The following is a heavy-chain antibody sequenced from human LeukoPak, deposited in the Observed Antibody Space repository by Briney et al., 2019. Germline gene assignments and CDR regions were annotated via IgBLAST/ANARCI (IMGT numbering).Heavy chain of an antibody. Sequence: GGSLRLSCAASEFSVSHNYMSWVRQAPGKGLEWVSVIHSDGTTHYADSVKGRFTISRDNSKNTLYLQMNSLRVEDTAMYYCARETGYSTSWYAYCFDYWGQGTLVTVAS. CDR1: EFSVSHNY. CDR2: IHSDGTT. V-gene: IGHV3-53*01. J-gene: IGHJ4*02. D-gene: IGHD6-13*01. CDR3: ARETGYSTSWYAYCFDY.